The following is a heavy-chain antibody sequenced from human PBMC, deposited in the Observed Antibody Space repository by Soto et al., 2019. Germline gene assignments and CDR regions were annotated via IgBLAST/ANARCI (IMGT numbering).Heavy chain of an antibody. D-gene: IGHD4-17*01. CDR3: ARVRWITTVVTFDY. Sequence: SETLSLTCTVSGGSVSSGSYYWSWIRQPPGKGLEWIGYIYYSGSTNYNPSLKSRVTISVDTSKNQFSLKLSSVTAADTAVYYCARVRWITTVVTFDYWGQGTLVNVSS. J-gene: IGHJ5*01. CDR2: IYYSGST. CDR1: GGSVSSGSYY. V-gene: IGHV4-61*01.